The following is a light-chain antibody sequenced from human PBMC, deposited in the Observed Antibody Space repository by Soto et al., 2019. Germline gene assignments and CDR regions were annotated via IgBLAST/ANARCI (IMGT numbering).Light chain of an antibody. J-gene: IGKJ4*01. V-gene: IGKV1-5*03. CDR3: QHANSYPHT. CDR2: KAS. CDR1: QTISSW. Sequence: DIQMTQSPSTLSGSVGDRVTITCRASQTISSWLAWYQQKPGKAPKLLIYKASTLKSGVPSRFSGSGSGTEFTLTISSLQPEDFATYYCQHANSYPHTFGGGTKVDIK.